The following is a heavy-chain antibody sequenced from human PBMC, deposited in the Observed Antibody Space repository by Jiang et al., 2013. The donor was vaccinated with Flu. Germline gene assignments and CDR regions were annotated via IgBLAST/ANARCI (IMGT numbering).Heavy chain of an antibody. CDR2: INGSGGST. J-gene: IGHJ4*02. CDR3: AKESDTYCGGDCFSAFEY. V-gene: IGHV3-23*01. D-gene: IGHD2-21*02. Sequence: AASGFTFSSYAMSWVRQAPGKGLEWVSGINGSGGSTYYADSVKGRFTMSRDNSKNTLYLQMNSLRAEDTAVYYCAKESDTYCGGDCFSAFEYWGQGTLVTVSS. CDR1: GFTFSSYA.